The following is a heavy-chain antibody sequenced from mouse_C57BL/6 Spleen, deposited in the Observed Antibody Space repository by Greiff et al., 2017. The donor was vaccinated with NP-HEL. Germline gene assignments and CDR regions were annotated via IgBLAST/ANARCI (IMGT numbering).Heavy chain of an antibody. J-gene: IGHJ2*01. D-gene: IGHD2-5*01. CDR1: GYSFTGYY. Sequence: DVQLQESGPELVKPGASVKISCKASGYSFTGYYMNWVKQSPEKSLEWIGEINPSTGGTTYNQKFKAKATLTVDKSSSTAYMQLKSLTSEDSAVYYCARRSYYSNNYFDYWGQGTTLTVSS. CDR2: INPSTGGT. CDR3: ARRSYYSNNYFDY. V-gene: IGHV1-42*01.